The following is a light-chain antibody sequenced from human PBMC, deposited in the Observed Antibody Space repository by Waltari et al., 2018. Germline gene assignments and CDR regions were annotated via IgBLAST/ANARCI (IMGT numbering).Light chain of an antibody. Sequence: ELVLTQSPGTLSLSPGERATLSCRASRDIGTYLVWYQQKPGQAPRLLIYRVSNRATGIPDRFSGSGSGTDFSLTISRLEPEDFAVYYCQNHERLPATFGQGTRVEIK. V-gene: IGKV3-20*01. CDR1: RDIGTY. CDR2: RVS. CDR3: QNHERLPAT. J-gene: IGKJ1*01.